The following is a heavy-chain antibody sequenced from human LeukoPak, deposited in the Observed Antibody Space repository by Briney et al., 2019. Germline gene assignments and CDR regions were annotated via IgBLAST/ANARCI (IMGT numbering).Heavy chain of an antibody. CDR2: IYYSGST. J-gene: IGHJ6*02. D-gene: IGHD6-13*01. V-gene: IGHV4-59*01. CDR3: ARSAGAANRSLWYYYGMDV. Sequence: SETLSLTCAVYGGSFSGYYWSWIRQPPGKGLEWIGYIYYSGSTNYNPSLKSRVTISVDTSKNQFSLKLSSVTAADTAVYYCARSAGAANRSLWYYYGMDVWGQGTTVTVSS. CDR1: GGSFSGYY.